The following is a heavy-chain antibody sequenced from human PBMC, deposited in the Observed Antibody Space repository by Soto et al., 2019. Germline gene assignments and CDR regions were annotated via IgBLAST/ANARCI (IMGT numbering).Heavy chain of an antibody. V-gene: IGHV3-23*01. J-gene: IGHJ3*02. CDR1: EFTVSGHA. D-gene: IGHD2-15*01. CDR2: ITADGGT. CDR3: APHVSCSGGSCQYDAFAI. Sequence: EVQVLESGGGLVQPGGSLRLSCEGSEFTVSGHAMTWIRQAPGKGPEWVSTITADGGTYSADSVKGRFAMSRDTSENTLYLQMNGLGAEDPAAYYCAPHVSCSGGSCQYDAFAIRGQGTMVTVS.